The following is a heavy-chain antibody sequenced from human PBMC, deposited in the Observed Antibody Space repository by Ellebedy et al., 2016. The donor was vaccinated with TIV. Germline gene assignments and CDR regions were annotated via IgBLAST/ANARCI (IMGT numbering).Heavy chain of an antibody. CDR1: GGSISSGGYS. Sequence: SETLSLTCAVSGGSISSGGYSWSWIRQPPGKGLEWIGHIHHSGSTSYNPSLKSRVTISADRSKNQFSLKLSSVTAADTAVYYCARGGRRWFSDYWGQGTLVTVSS. V-gene: IGHV4-30-2*01. CDR3: ARGGRRWFSDY. CDR2: IHHSGST. J-gene: IGHJ4*02. D-gene: IGHD4-23*01.